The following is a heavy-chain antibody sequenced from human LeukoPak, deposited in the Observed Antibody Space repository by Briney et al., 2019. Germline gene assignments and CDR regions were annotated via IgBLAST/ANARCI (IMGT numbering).Heavy chain of an antibody. CDR1: GFIVSSNY. CDR3: AKDREWDDYAEYDY. CDR2: IYSGGRT. D-gene: IGHD4-17*01. V-gene: IGHV3-53*01. J-gene: IGHJ4*02. Sequence: GGSLRLSCAASGFIVSSNYMSWVRQAPGTGLEWVAVIYSGGRTYYADSVKGRFTISRDNSKNTLYLQMNSLRADDTAVYYCAKDREWDDYAEYDYWGQGTLVTVSS.